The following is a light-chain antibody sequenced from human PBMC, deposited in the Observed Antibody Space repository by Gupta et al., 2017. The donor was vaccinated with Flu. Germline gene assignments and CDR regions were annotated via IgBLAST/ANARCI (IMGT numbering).Light chain of an antibody. CDR1: KSVCSW. J-gene: IGKJ4*01. V-gene: IGKV1-5*03. CDR3: QQDHSSSLT. CDR2: KAS. Sequence: ATAVSASVRDRVTIHCRVSKSVCSWLDWYQQKPGHAPQLLIYKASSRESGVPYRFSGSGSGTEFTLTISSLQPDDFALYYCQQDHSSSLTFGRGTKVDIK.